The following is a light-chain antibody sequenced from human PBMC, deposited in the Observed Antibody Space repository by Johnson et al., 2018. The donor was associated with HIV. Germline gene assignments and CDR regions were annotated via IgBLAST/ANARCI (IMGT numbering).Light chain of an antibody. CDR1: SSNFGNDY. CDR3: GIWDTRLSTGGV. Sequence: QSVLTQPPSVSAAPGQKVTISCSTNSSNFGNDYVSWYQQLPGTAPKLLIYKHDKRRSGIPDRFSGSKSGTSATLGITGLQPGDEADYYCGIWDTRLSTGGVFGTGTKVTVL. CDR2: KHD. V-gene: IGLV1-51*02. J-gene: IGLJ1*01.